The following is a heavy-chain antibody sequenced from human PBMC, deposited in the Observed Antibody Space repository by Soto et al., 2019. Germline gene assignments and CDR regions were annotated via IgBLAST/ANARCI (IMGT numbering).Heavy chain of an antibody. Sequence: SETLSLTCAVSGYSISSSNWWGWIRQPPGKGLEWIGYIYYSGSTYYNPSLKSRVTMSVDTSKNQFSLKLSSVTAVDTAVYYCARCSYGSGSYAYYGMDVWGQGTTVTVSS. V-gene: IGHV4-28*01. CDR3: ARCSYGSGSYAYYGMDV. J-gene: IGHJ6*02. CDR1: GYSISSSNW. D-gene: IGHD3-10*01. CDR2: IYYSGST.